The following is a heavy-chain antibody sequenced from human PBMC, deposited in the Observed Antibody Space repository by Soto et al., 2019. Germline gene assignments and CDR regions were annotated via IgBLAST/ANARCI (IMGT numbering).Heavy chain of an antibody. J-gene: IGHJ4*02. CDR3: AKGRSEGYFDY. CDR2: IGSNSGGI. V-gene: IGHV3-9*01. Sequence: EVQLVESGGGLVQPGRSLRLSCAASGFTFDDSAMHWVRQSPGKGLEWVSGIGSNSGGIGYADSVKGRFTIARDNAKNSLYLQMNRLRAEDTALYYCAKGRSEGYFDYWGQGTLVTVSS. CDR1: GFTFDDSA. D-gene: IGHD6-6*01.